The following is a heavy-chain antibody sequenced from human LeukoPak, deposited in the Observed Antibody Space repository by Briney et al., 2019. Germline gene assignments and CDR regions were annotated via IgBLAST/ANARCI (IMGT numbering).Heavy chain of an antibody. CDR3: ARADQMATIYFDY. Sequence: ASVKVSCKASGYTFSPYGISWVRQAPGQGLEWMGWISAYNGNTNYAQKLQGRVTLTTDTSTSTAYMELRNLRSDDTAVYYCARADQMATIYFDYWGQGTLVTVSS. CDR1: GYTFSPYG. D-gene: IGHD5-24*01. J-gene: IGHJ4*02. CDR2: ISAYNGNT. V-gene: IGHV1-18*01.